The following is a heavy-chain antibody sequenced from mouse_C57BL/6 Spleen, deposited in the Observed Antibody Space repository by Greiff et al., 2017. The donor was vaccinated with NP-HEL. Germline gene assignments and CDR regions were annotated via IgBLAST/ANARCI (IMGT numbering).Heavy chain of an antibody. CDR2: LDPSDSYT. D-gene: IGHD2-5*01. Sequence: VQLQQPGAELVMPGASVKLSCKASGYTFTSYWMHWVQQRPGQGLEWIGELDPSDSYTNYNQKFKGKSTLTVDKSSSTAYMQLSSLTSEDSAVYYCASYYSNYGGFAYWGQGTLVTVSA. V-gene: IGHV1-69*01. CDR3: ASYYSNYGGFAY. CDR1: GYTFTSYW. J-gene: IGHJ3*01.